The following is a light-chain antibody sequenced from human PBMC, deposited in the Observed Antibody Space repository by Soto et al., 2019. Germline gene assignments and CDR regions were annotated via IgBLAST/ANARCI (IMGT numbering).Light chain of an antibody. CDR3: QQYNSYWT. J-gene: IGKJ1*01. CDR1: QGISSA. Sequence: AIQLTQSPSSLSASVGDRVTITCRASQGISSALAWYQQKPGKAPKLLIYDASSLESGVPSRFSGSGSGTEFTLTISSLQPDDFATYYCQQYNSYWTFGQGTKGDIK. CDR2: DAS. V-gene: IGKV1-13*02.